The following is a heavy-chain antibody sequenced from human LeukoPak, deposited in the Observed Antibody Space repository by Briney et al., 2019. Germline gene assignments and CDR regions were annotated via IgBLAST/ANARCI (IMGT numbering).Heavy chain of an antibody. V-gene: IGHV4-59*11. CDR3: ARDLVTVTKGFDI. Sequence: SETPSLTCAVSGDSFSSHYWTWIRQSPGTGLEWIGYTSHIGRTNYNPSLKSRVTISIDTSKNQFSLKLRSVTAADTAVYYCARDLVTVTKGFDIWGQGTMVSVSS. D-gene: IGHD4-17*01. CDR1: GDSFSSHY. J-gene: IGHJ3*02. CDR2: TSHIGRT.